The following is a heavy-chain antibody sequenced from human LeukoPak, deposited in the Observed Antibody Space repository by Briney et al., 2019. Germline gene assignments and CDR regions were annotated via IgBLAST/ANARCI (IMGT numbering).Heavy chain of an antibody. Sequence: GGSLTLSCAASGFTFSSYWMSWVRQAPGKGLEWVANIKQDGSEEYYVDSVKGRFTISRANAKNSLYLQMNSLRAEDTAVYYCARDLYDSSGYYYFDYWGQGNLVTVSS. V-gene: IGHV3-7*01. D-gene: IGHD3-22*01. J-gene: IGHJ4*02. CDR3: ARDLYDSSGYYYFDY. CDR2: IKQDGSEE. CDR1: GFTFSSYW.